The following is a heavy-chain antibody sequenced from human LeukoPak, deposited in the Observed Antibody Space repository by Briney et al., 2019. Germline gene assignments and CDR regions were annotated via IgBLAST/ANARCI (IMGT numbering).Heavy chain of an antibody. Sequence: GGSLRLSCAASGFTFDDYGMSWVRQAPGKGLEWVSGINWNGGSTGYADSVKGRFTISRDNAKNSLYLQMNSLRAEDTALYYCARGGGGGDQINYYYYMDVWGKGTTVTVSS. CDR2: INWNGGST. J-gene: IGHJ6*03. D-gene: IGHD2-21*02. V-gene: IGHV3-20*04. CDR3: ARGGGGGDQINYYYYMDV. CDR1: GFTFDDYG.